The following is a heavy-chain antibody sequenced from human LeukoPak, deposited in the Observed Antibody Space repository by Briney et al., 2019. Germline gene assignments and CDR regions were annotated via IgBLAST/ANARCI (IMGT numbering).Heavy chain of an antibody. CDR3: AKDLRPDGVDNFDH. CDR2: ILASGSPT. Sequence: TGGSLRLSCAASGFNFNSYTMNWVRQAPGKGLQWVANILASGSPTYYADSVKGRFIISRDNSKNTVYLQTNSLRVEDTAIYYCAKDLRPDGVDNFDHWGQGILVTVSS. CDR1: GFNFNSYT. J-gene: IGHJ4*02. V-gene: IGHV3-23*01. D-gene: IGHD2-8*01.